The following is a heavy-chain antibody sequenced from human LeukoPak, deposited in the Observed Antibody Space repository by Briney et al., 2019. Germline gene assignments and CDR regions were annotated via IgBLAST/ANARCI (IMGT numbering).Heavy chain of an antibody. Sequence: GGSLRLSCTASGFTFGDYAMSWVRQAPGKGLEWVGFIRSKAYGGTTEYAASVKGRFTISRDDSKSIAYLQMNSLKTEDTAVYYCTREGYSGYHFDYWGQGTLVTVSS. V-gene: IGHV3-49*04. CDR2: IRSKAYGGTT. J-gene: IGHJ4*02. D-gene: IGHD5-12*01. CDR1: GFTFGDYA. CDR3: TREGYSGYHFDY.